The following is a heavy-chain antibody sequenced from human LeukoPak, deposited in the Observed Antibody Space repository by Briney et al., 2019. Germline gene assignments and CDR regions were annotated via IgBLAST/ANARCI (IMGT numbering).Heavy chain of an antibody. CDR3: ARGPTNGQAFDY. Sequence: GGSLRLSCAASGFTFSSSWMTWVRQAPGKGLEWVASIRDDGSEKTSVDSVKGRFTISRDNAKNSLYLQMDSLRAEDTAVYYCARGPTNGQAFDYWGQGTLVSVSS. CDR1: GFTFSSSW. CDR2: IRDDGSEK. D-gene: IGHD2-8*01. V-gene: IGHV3-7*01. J-gene: IGHJ4*02.